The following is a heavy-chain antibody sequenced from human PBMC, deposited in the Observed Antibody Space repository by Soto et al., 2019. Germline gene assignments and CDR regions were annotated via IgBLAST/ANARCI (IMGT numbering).Heavy chain of an antibody. V-gene: IGHV3-23*01. CDR2: ISANGGDT. CDR3: AKDPTTLRYFDY. Sequence: GGSLRLSCAASGFTFGSYAMSWVRQAPGKGLDWVSAISANGGDTYYADSVKGRFTISRDNSKNTLYLQMTSLRAEGTAVYYCAKDPTTLRYFDYWGPGTLVTVSS. D-gene: IGHD3-16*01. J-gene: IGHJ4*02. CDR1: GFTFGSYA.